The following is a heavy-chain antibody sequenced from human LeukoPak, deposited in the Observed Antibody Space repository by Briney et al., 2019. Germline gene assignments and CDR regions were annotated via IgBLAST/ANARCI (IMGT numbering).Heavy chain of an antibody. CDR3: TRSICSSTSCYSDFDY. J-gene: IGHJ4*02. CDR1: GFTFSGSA. D-gene: IGHD2-2*02. V-gene: IGHV3-73*01. CDR2: IRSKVNSYAT. Sequence: PRGSLRLSCAASGFTFSGSAMHWVRQASGKGLEWVGRIRSKVNSYATAYAASVKGRFTISRDDSKNTAYLQMNSLETEDTAVYYCTRSICSSTSCYSDFDYWGQGTLVTVSS.